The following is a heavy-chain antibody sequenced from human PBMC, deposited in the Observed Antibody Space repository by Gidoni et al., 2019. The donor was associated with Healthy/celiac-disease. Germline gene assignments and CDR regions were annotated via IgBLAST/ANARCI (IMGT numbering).Heavy chain of an antibody. Sequence: QVQLVQSGAEVQKTGASVKVSCQASGYTFTGYYMHWVRQAPGQGLEWMGWSNRNSGGTNNAQKFQGRVTMTRDTSISTAYMELSRLRSDDTAVYYCARLTGYSSGWYVYWGQGTLVTVSS. V-gene: IGHV1-2*02. CDR2: SNRNSGGT. J-gene: IGHJ4*02. D-gene: IGHD6-19*01. CDR1: GYTFTGYY. CDR3: ARLTGYSSGWYVY.